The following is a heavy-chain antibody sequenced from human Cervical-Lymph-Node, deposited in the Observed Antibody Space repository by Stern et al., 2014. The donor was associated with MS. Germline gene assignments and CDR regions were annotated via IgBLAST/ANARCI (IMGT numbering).Heavy chain of an antibody. CDR3: ARATDL. V-gene: IGHV4-59*01. CDR2: IYYSGTN. CDR1: GASITSYY. J-gene: IGHJ5*02. Sequence: QVQLQESGPGLLRPSETLSLTCNVSGASITSYYWSWMRQPPGKGLEWIGYIYYSGTNNYNASLKGRVAISIDPSKTQFSLRLSSVTAADPAVYYCARATDLWGQGTLVTVSS.